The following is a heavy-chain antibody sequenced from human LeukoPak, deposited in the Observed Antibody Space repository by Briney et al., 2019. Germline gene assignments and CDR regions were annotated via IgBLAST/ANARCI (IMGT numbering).Heavy chain of an antibody. CDR2: ISYEGSNK. J-gene: IGHJ3*02. V-gene: IGHV3-30*18. D-gene: IGHD2-15*01. CDR1: GFTLSSYG. CDR3: AKKGDMHGVAFDI. Sequence: GGALRLSRAASGFTLSSYGMHWVRPAPREGLEGVAVISYEGSNKYYADSVKGRFTISRDNSKNTLYLQMNSLRAEDTAVYYYAKKGDMHGVAFDIWGQGTMVTVSS.